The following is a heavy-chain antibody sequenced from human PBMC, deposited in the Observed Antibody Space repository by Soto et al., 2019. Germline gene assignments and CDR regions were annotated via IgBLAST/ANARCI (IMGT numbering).Heavy chain of an antibody. CDR1: GDSLSTYY. J-gene: IGHJ5*02. Sequence: SETLSLTCTVSGDSLSTYYWSWIRQPAGERLEWIGRIHDTGRTNYNPSLKSRVTMSVDTSKNQFSLRVNSVTAADTAVYYCARESVSGTYRFDPWGQGTLVTVSS. CDR3: ARESVSGTYRFDP. CDR2: IHDTGRT. V-gene: IGHV4-4*07. D-gene: IGHD3-16*02.